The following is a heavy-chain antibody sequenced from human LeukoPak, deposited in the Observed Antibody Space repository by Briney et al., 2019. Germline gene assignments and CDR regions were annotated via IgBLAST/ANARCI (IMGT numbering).Heavy chain of an antibody. Sequence: SETLSLTCTVSGGSISNNYVYWAWIRQPPGKGLEWIGTIYYSGGTYYNPSLNSRVTVSIDTSKNQFSLKLSSVTAADTAVYYRGGGESGSFYIAYWGQGTLVTVSS. J-gene: IGHJ4*02. V-gene: IGHV4-39*07. CDR2: IYYSGGT. CDR1: GGSISNNYVY. D-gene: IGHD3-10*01. CDR3: GGGESGSFYIAY.